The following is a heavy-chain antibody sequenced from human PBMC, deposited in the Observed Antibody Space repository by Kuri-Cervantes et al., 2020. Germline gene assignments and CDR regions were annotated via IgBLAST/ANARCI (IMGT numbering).Heavy chain of an antibody. CDR3: AKRWAGVVVTANGY. J-gene: IGHJ4*02. CDR2: ISASAKST. V-gene: IGHV3-23*01. Sequence: GGSLRLSCAASGFTFYSHSMNWVRQAPGKGLEWVSAISASAKSTFYADSVKGRFTVSRDNSKNTLYLQMSSLRAEDTAVYYCAKRWAGVVVTANGYWGQGTLVTVSS. CDR1: GFTFYSHS. D-gene: IGHD2-21*02.